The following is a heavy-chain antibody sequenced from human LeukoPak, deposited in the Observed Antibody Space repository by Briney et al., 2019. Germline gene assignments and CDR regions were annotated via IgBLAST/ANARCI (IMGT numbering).Heavy chain of an antibody. CDR1: GFTFDDYA. Sequence: GRSLRLSCAASGFTFDDYAMHWVRQAPGKGLEWVSGISWNSGSIGYADSVKGRFTISRDNAKNSLYLQMSSLRAEDTAVYYCARDEGSSSWYGGLDYWGQGALVTVSS. D-gene: IGHD6-13*01. CDR2: ISWNSGSI. CDR3: ARDEGSSSWYGGLDY. J-gene: IGHJ4*02. V-gene: IGHV3-9*01.